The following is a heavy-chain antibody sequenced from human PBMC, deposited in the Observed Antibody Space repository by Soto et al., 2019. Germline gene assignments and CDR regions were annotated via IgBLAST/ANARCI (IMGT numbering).Heavy chain of an antibody. CDR3: ARVERSSRYYYYGMDV. V-gene: IGHV1-18*01. J-gene: IGHJ6*02. CDR1: GSPFTSDG. CDR2: ISAYNGNT. Sequence: SMKVSRNASGSPFTSDGIILVRKAPGQGLEWMGWISAYNGNTNYAQKLQGRVTMTTDTSTSTAYMELRSLRSDDTAVYYCARVERSSRYYYYGMDVWGLGTTVTVS. D-gene: IGHD6-6*01.